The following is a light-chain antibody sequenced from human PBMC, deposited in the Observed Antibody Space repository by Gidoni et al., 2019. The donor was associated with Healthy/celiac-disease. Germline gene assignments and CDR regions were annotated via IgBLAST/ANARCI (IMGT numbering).Light chain of an antibody. CDR2: DTS. V-gene: IGKV3-11*01. J-gene: IGKJ3*01. CDR3: QQRSNWVFT. Sequence: EIVLTQSPATLFLSPGERATLSCRASQSVSSYLACYQQKPGQAPRLLIYDTSNRATGIPARFSGSGSGTDFTLTISSLEPEDFAVYYCQQRSNWVFTFGPGTKVDIK. CDR1: QSVSSY.